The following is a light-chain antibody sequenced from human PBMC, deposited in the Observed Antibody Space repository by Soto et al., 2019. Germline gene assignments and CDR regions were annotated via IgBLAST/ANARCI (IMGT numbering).Light chain of an antibody. Sequence: DIQMTQSPSTLSASVGDRVTITCRASQSISSWLAWYQQKPGKAPKLLIYDASSLESGVPSRFSGSGSGTEFTLNITSLQPEDFATYFCQQSFSTPRTFGQGTKVDIK. J-gene: IGKJ1*01. CDR3: QQSFSTPRT. CDR2: DAS. V-gene: IGKV1-5*01. CDR1: QSISSW.